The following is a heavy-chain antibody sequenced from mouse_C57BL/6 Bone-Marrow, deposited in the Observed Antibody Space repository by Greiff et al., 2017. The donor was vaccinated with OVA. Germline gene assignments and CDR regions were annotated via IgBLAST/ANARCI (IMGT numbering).Heavy chain of an antibody. J-gene: IGHJ3*01. Sequence: VKLMESGAELARPGASVKLSCKASGYTFTSYGISWVKQRTGQGLEWIGEIYPRSGNTYYNEKFKGKARLTADKPSRTAYMELRRLTSEDSAVSCCARGDYCGSSWTVGFAYWGQGTLVTVSA. CDR3: ARGDYCGSSWTVGFAY. V-gene: IGHV1-81*01. D-gene: IGHD1-1*01. CDR1: GYTFTSYG. CDR2: IYPRSGNT.